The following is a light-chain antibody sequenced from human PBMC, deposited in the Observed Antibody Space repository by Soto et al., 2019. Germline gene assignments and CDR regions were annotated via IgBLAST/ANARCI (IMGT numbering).Light chain of an antibody. CDR2: GAS. CDR3: QQYDSSAPGLT. CDR1: QSVGSSY. J-gene: IGKJ3*01. V-gene: IGKV3-20*01. Sequence: EIVLTQSPGTLSLSPGERATLSCRASQSVGSSYLAWYQQKPGQAPRLLIYGASTRATGIPDRFSGSASGTDFTLTISRLDPEDFAEYYCQQYDSSAPGLTFCPGTKVDIK.